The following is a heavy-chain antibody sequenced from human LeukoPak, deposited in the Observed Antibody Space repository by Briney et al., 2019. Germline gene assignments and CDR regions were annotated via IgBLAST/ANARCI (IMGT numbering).Heavy chain of an antibody. CDR1: GYTFTSHD. V-gene: IGHV1-8*03. CDR2: MNPNSGNT. Sequence: ASVKVSCKASGYTFTSHDINWVRQATGQGLEWMGWMNPNSGNTGYAQKFQGRVTFTRNTSISTAYMELSSLRSEDTAVYYCAESDGSGSPGGYWGQGTLVTVSS. J-gene: IGHJ4*02. D-gene: IGHD3-10*01. CDR3: AESDGSGSPGGY.